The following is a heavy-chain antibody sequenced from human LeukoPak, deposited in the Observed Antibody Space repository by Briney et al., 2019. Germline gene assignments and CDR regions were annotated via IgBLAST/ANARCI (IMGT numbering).Heavy chain of an antibody. D-gene: IGHD2-15*01. CDR2: ISGSGGST. J-gene: IGHJ4*02. CDR1: GFTFSSYA. V-gene: IGHV3-23*01. CDR3: AKDHIVVVVAAFDYFDY. Sequence: GGSLRLSCAASGFTFSSYAMSWARQAPGKGLEWVSAISGSGGSTYYADSVKGRFTISRDNSKNTRYLQMNSLRAEDTAVYYCAKDHIVVVVAAFDYFDYWGQGTLVTVSS.